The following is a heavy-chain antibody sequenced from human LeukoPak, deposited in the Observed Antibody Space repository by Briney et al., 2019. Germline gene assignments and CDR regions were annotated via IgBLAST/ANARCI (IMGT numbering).Heavy chain of an antibody. CDR2: INHSGST. D-gene: IGHD3-3*01. CDR3: ARHPITIFGVVLAYFDY. V-gene: IGHV4-34*01. CDR1: GGSFSGYY. J-gene: IGHJ4*02. Sequence: SETLSLTCAVYGGSFSGYYWSWIRQPPGKGLEWIGEINHSGSTNYNPSLKSRATISVDTSKNQFSLKLSSVTAADTAVYYCARHPITIFGVVLAYFDYWGQGTLVTVSS.